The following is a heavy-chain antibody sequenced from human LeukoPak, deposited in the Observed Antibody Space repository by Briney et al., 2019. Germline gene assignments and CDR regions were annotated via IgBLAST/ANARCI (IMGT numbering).Heavy chain of an antibody. CDR3: ASSLQTSSPVLIANPFAH. D-gene: IGHD4/OR15-4a*01. Sequence: GGSLRLSCAASGFTFSSYEMNWVRQAPGKGLEWVSHISRSGSTIHYADSVKGRFTISRDNAKNSLYLQMNSLRAEDTAVYYCASSLQTSSPVLIANPFAHWGQGTLVTVSS. V-gene: IGHV3-48*03. CDR2: ISRSGSTI. CDR1: GFTFSSYE. J-gene: IGHJ4*02.